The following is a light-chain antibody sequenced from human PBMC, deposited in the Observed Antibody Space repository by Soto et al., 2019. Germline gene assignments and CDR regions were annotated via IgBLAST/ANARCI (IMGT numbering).Light chain of an antibody. Sequence: QSALTQPPSASGSPGQSVTISCTGTSRDIGTYDYVSWYQHLPDKAPKLIIYEVSKRPSGVPDRFSGSKSGNTASLTVSGLQAEDEGDYYCCSYGGGNNFYVFGNGTKVTVL. CDR3: CSYGGGNNFYV. V-gene: IGLV2-8*01. CDR2: EVS. J-gene: IGLJ1*01. CDR1: SRDIGTYDY.